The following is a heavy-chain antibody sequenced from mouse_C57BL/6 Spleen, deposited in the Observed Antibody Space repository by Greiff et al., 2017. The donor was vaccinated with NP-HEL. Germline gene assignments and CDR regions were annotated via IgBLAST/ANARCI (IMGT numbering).Heavy chain of an antibody. Sequence: EVQEVESGGDLVKPGGSLKLSCAASGFTFSSYGMSWVRQTPDKRLEWVATISSGGSYTYYPDSVKGRFTISRDNAKNTLYLQMSSLKSEDTAMYYCARQNYYGSSYWYFDVWGTGTTVTVSS. CDR1: GFTFSSYG. J-gene: IGHJ1*03. CDR3: ARQNYYGSSYWYFDV. CDR2: ISSGGSYT. V-gene: IGHV5-6*01. D-gene: IGHD1-1*01.